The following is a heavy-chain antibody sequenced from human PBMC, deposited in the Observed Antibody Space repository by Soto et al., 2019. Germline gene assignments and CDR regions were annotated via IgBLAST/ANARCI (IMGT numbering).Heavy chain of an antibody. CDR1: GGSISSSIYY. Sequence: SETLSLTCTVSGGSISSSIYYWDWIRQPPGKGLEWIGKIYSSGSTSYNPSLKSRVTISVDTSKNQFSLNLSSVTAADTAVYFCAGHGIYSGSYYSFDPWGQGTLVTVSS. CDR3: AGHGIYSGSYYSFDP. J-gene: IGHJ5*02. V-gene: IGHV4-39*01. CDR2: IYSSGST. D-gene: IGHD1-26*01.